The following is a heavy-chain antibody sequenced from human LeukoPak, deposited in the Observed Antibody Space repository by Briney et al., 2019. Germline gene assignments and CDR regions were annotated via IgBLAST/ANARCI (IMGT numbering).Heavy chain of an antibody. V-gene: IGHV4-59*01. CDR3: ARYSSSWGHYDY. Sequence: GSLRLSCAASGFTFDDYGMSWVRQAPGKGLEWIGYIYYSGSTNYNPSLKSRVTISVDTSKNQFSLKLSSVTAADTAVYYCARYSSSWGHYDYWGQGTLVTVSS. CDR1: GFTFDDYG. J-gene: IGHJ4*02. D-gene: IGHD6-13*01. CDR2: IYYSGST.